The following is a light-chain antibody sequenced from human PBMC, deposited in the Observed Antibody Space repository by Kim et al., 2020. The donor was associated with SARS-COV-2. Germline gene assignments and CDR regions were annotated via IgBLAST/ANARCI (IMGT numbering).Light chain of an antibody. CDR3: GTWDSSLSPNWV. J-gene: IGLJ3*02. CDR2: DNN. V-gene: IGLV1-51*01. Sequence: KVTISCSGSSSNIGNNYVSWYQQFPGTAPTLLIYDNNKRPSGIPDRFSGSKSGTSATLGITGLQTGDEADYYCGTWDSSLSPNWVFGGGTQLTVL. CDR1: SSNIGNNY.